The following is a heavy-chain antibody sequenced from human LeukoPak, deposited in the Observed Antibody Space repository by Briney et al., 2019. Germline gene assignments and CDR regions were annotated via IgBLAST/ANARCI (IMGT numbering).Heavy chain of an antibody. Sequence: GASVKVSCKASGYTFTSYYMHWVRQAPGQGLEWMGIINPSGGSTTYAQMFQGRVTMTRDTSTRTVYMELSGLRSEDTAAYYCAREGEVIVTDNLFYWGQGTLVTVSS. CDR2: INPSGGST. D-gene: IGHD2-21*01. J-gene: IGHJ4*02. CDR3: AREGEVIVTDNLFY. CDR1: GYTFTSYY. V-gene: IGHV1-46*01.